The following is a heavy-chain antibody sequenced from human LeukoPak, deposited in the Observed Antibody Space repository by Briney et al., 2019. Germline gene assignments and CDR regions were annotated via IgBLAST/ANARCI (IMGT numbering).Heavy chain of an antibody. D-gene: IGHD6-13*01. CDR2: IYTSGST. Sequence: SETLSLTCTVSGGSISSYYWSWIRQPPGKGLEWIGYIYTSGSTTYTPPLKSRVTISGDPSKNQFSLKLSSVTAADTAVYYCARLQHAYSSSWYAGNWFDPWGQRTLVTVSS. CDR3: ARLQHAYSSSWYAGNWFDP. V-gene: IGHV4-4*09. CDR1: GGSISSYY. J-gene: IGHJ5*02.